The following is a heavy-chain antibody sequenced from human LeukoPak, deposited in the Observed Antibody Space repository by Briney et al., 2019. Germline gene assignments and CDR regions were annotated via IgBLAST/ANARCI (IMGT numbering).Heavy chain of an antibody. CDR3: ARRDSSSWSPFDY. CDR2: ISSSGSTI. J-gene: IGHJ4*02. V-gene: IGHV3-11*01. D-gene: IGHD6-13*01. CDR1: GFTFSDYY. Sequence: GGSLRLSCAASGFTFSDYYMSWIRQAPGKGLEWVSYISSSGSTIYYADSVKGRFTISRDNAKNSLYLQMNSLRAEDTALYYCARRDSSSWSPFDYWGQGTLVTVSS.